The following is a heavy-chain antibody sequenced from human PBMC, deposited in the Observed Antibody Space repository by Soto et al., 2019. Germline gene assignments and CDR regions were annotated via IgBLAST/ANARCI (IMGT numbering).Heavy chain of an antibody. CDR1: GFTFSSYA. CDR2: ISFDGRKK. CDR3: ARDRSTV. V-gene: IGHV3-30*04. J-gene: IGHJ4*02. D-gene: IGHD1-26*01. Sequence: GGSLRLSCAASGFTFSSYAMHWVRQAPGKGLEWLALISFDGRKKYYADSAKGRFTISRDNSMDTLFLQMNSLRSDDTAFYFCARDRSTVWGRGFLVTVSS.